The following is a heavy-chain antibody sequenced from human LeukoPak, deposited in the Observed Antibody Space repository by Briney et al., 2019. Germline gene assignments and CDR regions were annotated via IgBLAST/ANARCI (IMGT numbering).Heavy chain of an antibody. V-gene: IGHV4-39*01. Sequence: MASETLSLTCTVSGGSISSSSYYWGWIRQPPGKGLEWIGSIYYSGSTYYNPSLKSRVTISVDTSKNQLSLKLSSVTAADTAVYYCARTGPGTKQQNFDYWGQGTLVTVSS. CDR2: IYYSGST. CDR3: ARTGPGTKQQNFDY. D-gene: IGHD1-14*01. J-gene: IGHJ4*02. CDR1: GGSISSSSYY.